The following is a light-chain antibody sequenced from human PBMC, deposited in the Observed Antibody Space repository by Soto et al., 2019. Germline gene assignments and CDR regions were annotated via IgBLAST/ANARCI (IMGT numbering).Light chain of an antibody. V-gene: IGKV1D-16*01. J-gene: IGKJ5*01. Sequence: DIQMTQSPSSLSASVGDRVTITCRASQGINSHLAWYQQKPEKAPKSLIHGVSSLQSGVPSRFSGSGSGTDFTLTISSPQPKDFATYYCQQYSTYPITFGQGTRLEMK. CDR3: QQYSTYPIT. CDR1: QGINSH. CDR2: GVS.